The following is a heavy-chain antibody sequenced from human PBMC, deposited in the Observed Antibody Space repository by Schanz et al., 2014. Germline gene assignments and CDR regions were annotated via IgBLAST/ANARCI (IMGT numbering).Heavy chain of an antibody. CDR2: ISDYNADT. CDR3: ARDGMVYDFWSGYYTTSGYYYGMDV. V-gene: IGHV1-18*04. Sequence: QVQLVQSGAEVKKPGASVKVSCKASGYTFTSYGISWVRQAPGQGPEWMGWISDYNADTKYAQKVQGRVTMTTDTSTSTAYMELRSLRSDDTAVYYCARDGMVYDFWSGYYTTSGYYYGMDVWGQGTTVTVSS. J-gene: IGHJ6*02. CDR1: GYTFTSYG. D-gene: IGHD3-3*01.